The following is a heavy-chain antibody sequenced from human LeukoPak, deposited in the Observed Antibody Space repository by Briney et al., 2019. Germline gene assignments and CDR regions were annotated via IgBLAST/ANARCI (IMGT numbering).Heavy chain of an antibody. D-gene: IGHD3-3*01. CDR1: GFTFSSYW. CDR3: ARAPDFWSGYYAFDI. J-gene: IGHJ3*02. Sequence: GGSLRLSCVASGFTFSSYWMHWVRQAPGKGLVWVSRINTDGSRTSYADSVKGRFTISRDNAKNTLYLQMNSLRAEDTAVYYCARAPDFWSGYYAFDIWGQGTMVTVSS. CDR2: INTDGSRT. V-gene: IGHV3-74*01.